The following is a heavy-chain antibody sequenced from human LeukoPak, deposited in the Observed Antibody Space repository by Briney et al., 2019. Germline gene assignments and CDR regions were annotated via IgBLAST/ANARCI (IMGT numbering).Heavy chain of an antibody. CDR3: ARNNADGEGRFSY. J-gene: IGHJ4*02. CDR1: GYTFTNFP. V-gene: IGHV7-4-1*02. CDR2: INTNTGNP. D-gene: IGHD3-10*01. Sequence: GASVKVSCKASGYTFTNFPVNWVRQAPGQGLEWMGWINTNTGNPTYAQGFTGRFVFSLDTSVSTAYLQISSLKAEDTAVYYCARNNADGEGRFSYWGQGTLVTVSS.